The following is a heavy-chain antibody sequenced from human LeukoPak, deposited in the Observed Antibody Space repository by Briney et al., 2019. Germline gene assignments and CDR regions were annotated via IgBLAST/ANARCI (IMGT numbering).Heavy chain of an antibody. V-gene: IGHV3-23*01. J-gene: IGHJ4*02. Sequence: PGGSLRLSCVGSGFTFSTSAMSWVRQAPGKGLEWVSGISESGGSTYYADSVKGRFTSSRDNSRNTLYLQMNNLRAEDTAAYYCARESKESYGSSFYFWGQGTLVTVSS. CDR3: ARESKESYGSSFYF. D-gene: IGHD3-10*01. CDR2: ISESGGST. CDR1: GFTFSTSA.